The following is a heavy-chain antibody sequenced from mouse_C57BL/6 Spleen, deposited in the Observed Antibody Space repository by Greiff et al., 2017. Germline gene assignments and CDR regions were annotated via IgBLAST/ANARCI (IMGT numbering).Heavy chain of an antibody. CDR1: GYTFTSYW. Sequence: QVQLQQSGAELVKPGASVKLSCKASGYTFTSYWMQWVKQRPGQGLEWIGEIDPSDSYTNYNQKFKGKATLTVDTSSSTAYMQLSSLTSEDSAVYYCARHYGSPHYFDYWGQGTTLTVSS. D-gene: IGHD1-1*01. V-gene: IGHV1-50*01. CDR2: IDPSDSYT. CDR3: ARHYGSPHYFDY. J-gene: IGHJ2*01.